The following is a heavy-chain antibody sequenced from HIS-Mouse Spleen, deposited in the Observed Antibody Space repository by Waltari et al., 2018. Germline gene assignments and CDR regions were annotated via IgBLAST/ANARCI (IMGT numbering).Heavy chain of an antibody. CDR1: GFTVSNAW. CDR3: TTGRYNWNDGHAFDI. Sequence: EVQLVESGGGLVKPGGSLRLSCAASGFTVSNAWMRWVRQAPGKGLEWVGRIKSKTDGGTTDYAAPVKGRFTISRDDSKNTLYLQMNSLKTEDTAVYYCTTGRYNWNDGHAFDIWGQGTMVTVSS. V-gene: IGHV3-15*01. D-gene: IGHD1-20*01. J-gene: IGHJ3*02. CDR2: IKSKTDGGTT.